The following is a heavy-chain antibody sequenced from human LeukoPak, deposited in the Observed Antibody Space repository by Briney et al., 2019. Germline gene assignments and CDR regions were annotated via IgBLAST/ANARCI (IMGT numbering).Heavy chain of an antibody. V-gene: IGHV4-31*03. J-gene: IGHJ4*02. Sequence: SETLSLTCTVSGGSISSGGYYWSWIRQHPGKGLEWIGYIYYSGSTYYNPSLKSRVTISVDTSKNQFSLKLSSVTAADTAVYYCARHVEQRLTPFDYWGQGILVTVSS. D-gene: IGHD6-19*01. CDR1: GGSISSGGYY. CDR2: IYYSGST. CDR3: ARHVEQRLTPFDY.